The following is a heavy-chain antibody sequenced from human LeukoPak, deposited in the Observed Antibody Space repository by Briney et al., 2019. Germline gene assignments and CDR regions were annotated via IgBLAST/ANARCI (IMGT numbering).Heavy chain of an antibody. V-gene: IGHV3-23*01. CDR2: ISHSGGST. J-gene: IGHJ4*02. Sequence: GGSLRLSCAASGFTFSSYAMSWVRQAPGKGLEWVSAISHSGGSTYYAGSVKGRFTISRDNSKNTLYLRMNTLRAEDTAVYYCAKVRSVGELLGFDYWGQGTLVTVSS. D-gene: IGHD1-26*01. CDR1: GFTFSSYA. CDR3: AKVRSVGELLGFDY.